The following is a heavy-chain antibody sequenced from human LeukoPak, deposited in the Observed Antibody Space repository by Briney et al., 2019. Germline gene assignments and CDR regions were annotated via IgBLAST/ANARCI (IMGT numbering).Heavy chain of an antibody. J-gene: IGHJ5*02. Sequence: GASVKVSCKASGYTFTGYYMHWVRQAPGQGLEWMGWINPNSGGTNYAQKSQGRVTMTRDTSISTAYMELSRLTSDDTAVYYCARPRYGSSWSPPHQNWFDPWGQGTLVTVSS. V-gene: IGHV1-2*02. CDR2: INPNSGGT. CDR1: GYTFTGYY. D-gene: IGHD6-13*01. CDR3: ARPRYGSSWSPPHQNWFDP.